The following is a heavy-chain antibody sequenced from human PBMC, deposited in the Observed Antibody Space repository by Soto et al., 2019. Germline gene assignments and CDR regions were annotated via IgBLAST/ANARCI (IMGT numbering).Heavy chain of an antibody. V-gene: IGHV2-5*02. Sequence: SKESGPTLVKPTQTLTLTCTFSGFSLNTGGVGVGWVRQPRGKAMEWLALIYWDDDERYRPSLRSRLNITKDTINNQVVLTMTNMDPEDTATYYCVRNWRYYGGDYYYGMDAWGQGTTVTVSS. CDR3: VRNWRYYGGDYYYGMDA. CDR2: IYWDDDE. D-gene: IGHD3-10*01. CDR1: GFSLNTGGVG. J-gene: IGHJ6*02.